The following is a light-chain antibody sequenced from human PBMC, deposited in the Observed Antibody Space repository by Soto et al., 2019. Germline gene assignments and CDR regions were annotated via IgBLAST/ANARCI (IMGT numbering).Light chain of an antibody. CDR2: AAS. CDR1: QSISSY. J-gene: IGKJ1*01. Sequence: DIQMTQSPSSLSASVADRVTITGRASQSISSYLNWYQQKPGKAPKLLIYAASSLQSGVPSRFSGSGSGTDFTLTISSLQPEDFATYYCQQCYSTLWTFGQGTKVDIK. CDR3: QQCYSTLWT. V-gene: IGKV1-39*01.